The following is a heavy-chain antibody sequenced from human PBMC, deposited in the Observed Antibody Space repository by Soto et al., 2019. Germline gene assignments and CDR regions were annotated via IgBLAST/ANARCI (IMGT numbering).Heavy chain of an antibody. J-gene: IGHJ6*02. V-gene: IGHV1-3*01. Sequence: VASVKVSCKASGYSFTSYAIHWMRQAPGQRLEWMGWINAGNGNTKVPQKFQGRVTMTEDTSTDTAYMELSSLRSEDTAVYYCATPRTGGLPYYYYYYGMDVWGQGTTVTVSS. D-gene: IGHD1-26*01. CDR1: GYSFTSYA. CDR2: INAGNGNT. CDR3: ATPRTGGLPYYYYYYGMDV.